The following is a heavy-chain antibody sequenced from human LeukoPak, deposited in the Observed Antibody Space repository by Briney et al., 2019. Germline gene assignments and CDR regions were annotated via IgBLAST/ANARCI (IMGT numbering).Heavy chain of an antibody. V-gene: IGHV4-4*07. D-gene: IGHD6-19*01. Sequence: SETLSLTCTVSGGSISGYYWSWIRQPAGQGLEWIGLICATGSTDYNPSLKSRVSMSVDTSKNQVSLKLTSVTAADTAVYYCTRGSGWYLYWGQGTLVTVSS. CDR2: ICATGST. CDR1: GGSISGYY. J-gene: IGHJ4*02. CDR3: TRGSGWYLY.